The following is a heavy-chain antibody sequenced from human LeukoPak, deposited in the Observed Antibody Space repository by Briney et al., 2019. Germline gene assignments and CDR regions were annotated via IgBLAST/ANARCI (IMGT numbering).Heavy chain of an antibody. CDR3: ARSAGPIVVVTATLNNDYYYYYMDV. D-gene: IGHD2-21*02. CDR1: GVTISSYA. J-gene: IGHJ6*03. CDR2: IIPISGTP. V-gene: IGHV1-69*13. Sequence: SVKVSCKASGVTISSYAISWVRQAPGQGLEWVGGIIPISGTPNYAQKFQGRVTITADESTSTAYMELSSLRSEDTAVYYCARSAGPIVVVTATLNNDYYYYYMDVWGKGTTVTVSS.